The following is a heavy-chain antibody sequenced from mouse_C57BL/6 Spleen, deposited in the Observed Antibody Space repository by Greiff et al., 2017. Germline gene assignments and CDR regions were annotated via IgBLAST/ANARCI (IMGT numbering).Heavy chain of an antibody. V-gene: IGHV1-64*01. CDR3: ARGGRDPYWYFDV. J-gene: IGHJ1*03. CDR1: GYTFTSYW. Sequence: QVHVKQPGAELVKPGASVKLSCKASGYTFTSYWMHWVKQRPGQGLEWIGMIHPNSGSTNYNEKFKSKATLTVDKSSSTAYMQLSSLTSEDSAVYYCARGGRDPYWYFDVWGTGTTVTVSS. CDR2: IHPNSGST.